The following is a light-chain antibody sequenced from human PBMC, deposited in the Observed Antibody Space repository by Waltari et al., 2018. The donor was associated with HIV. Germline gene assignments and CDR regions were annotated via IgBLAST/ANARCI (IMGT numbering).Light chain of an antibody. Sequence: QSALTQPPSASGSPGPSVTISCTSTSRDAAGYNTVSVYQQHPGKAPKLMIYEVSKRPSGVPDSCSGSKSGNTASLTVSGLQAEDEADYYCSSYAGSNTHVVFGGGTKLTVL. J-gene: IGLJ2*01. CDR2: EVS. V-gene: IGLV2-8*01. CDR1: SRDAAGYNT. CDR3: SSYAGSNTHVV.